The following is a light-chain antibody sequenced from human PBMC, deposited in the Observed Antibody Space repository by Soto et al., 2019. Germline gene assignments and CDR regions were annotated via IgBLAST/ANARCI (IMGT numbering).Light chain of an antibody. CDR2: EAS. Sequence: EIVLTQSPATLSLSPGERATLSCRASQSVGNNLAWYQQKPGQAPGLLIYEASTRATGIPARFSGSGSGTDFHLPIRSPGAEEYAVYYCQQHANWPLTFGGGTKVDIK. J-gene: IGKJ4*01. CDR1: QSVGNN. V-gene: IGKV3-11*01. CDR3: QQHANWPLT.